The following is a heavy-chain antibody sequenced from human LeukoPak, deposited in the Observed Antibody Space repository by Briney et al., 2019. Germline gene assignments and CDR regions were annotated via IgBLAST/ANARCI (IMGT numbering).Heavy chain of an antibody. Sequence: PSETLSLTCAVYGGSFSGYYWSWIRQPPGKGLEWIGEINHSGSTNYNPSLKSRVTISVDTSKNQFSLKLSSVTAADTAVYYCARETEQWLGPRNWFDPWGQGTLVTVSS. J-gene: IGHJ5*02. CDR3: ARETEQWLGPRNWFDP. V-gene: IGHV4-34*01. CDR1: GGSFSGYY. D-gene: IGHD6-19*01. CDR2: INHSGST.